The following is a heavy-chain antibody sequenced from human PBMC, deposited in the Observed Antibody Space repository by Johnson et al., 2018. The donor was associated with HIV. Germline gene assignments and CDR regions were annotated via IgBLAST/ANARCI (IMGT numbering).Heavy chain of an antibody. CDR2: IKSKTDGGTT. V-gene: IGHV3-15*01. CDR3: TRSIAASGRDAVDM. J-gene: IGHJ3*02. D-gene: IGHD6-13*01. CDR1: GFTFSNAW. Sequence: EVQLVESGGGLVKPGGSLRLSCAASGFTFSNAWMSWVRQAPGKGLEWVGRIKSKTDGGTTDYAAPVKGRFTISRDNAKNSLYLQMNSLKTEDTAVYYCTRSIAASGRDAVDMWGQGTMVTVSS.